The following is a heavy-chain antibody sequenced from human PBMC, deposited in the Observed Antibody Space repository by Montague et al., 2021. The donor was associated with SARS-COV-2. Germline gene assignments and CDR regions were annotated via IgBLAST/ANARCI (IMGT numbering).Heavy chain of an antibody. V-gene: IGHV4-4*07. D-gene: IGHD3-10*01. CDR2: IFTSGSS. Sequence: SETLSLTCTVSGISISSYYWSWIRQPAGKGLEWIGRIFTSGSSNYNPSLKSRVTMSLDTSQNQFSLKLSSVTAADTAVYYCAKGRSMFRGVIPLDYWGQGTLVTVSS. J-gene: IGHJ4*02. CDR1: GISISSYY. CDR3: AKGRSMFRGVIPLDY.